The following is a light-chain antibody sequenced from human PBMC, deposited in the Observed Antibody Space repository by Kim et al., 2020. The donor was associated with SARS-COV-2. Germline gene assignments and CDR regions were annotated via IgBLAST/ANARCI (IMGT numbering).Light chain of an antibody. Sequence: ASVGDRVTITCRASQGISNYLAWYQQKPRKVPKLLIYAASTLQSGVPSRFSGSGSGTDFTLTISSLQPEDVATYYCQKYDSGSWTFGQGTKVDIK. CDR2: AAS. J-gene: IGKJ1*01. CDR1: QGISNY. V-gene: IGKV1-27*01. CDR3: QKYDSGSWT.